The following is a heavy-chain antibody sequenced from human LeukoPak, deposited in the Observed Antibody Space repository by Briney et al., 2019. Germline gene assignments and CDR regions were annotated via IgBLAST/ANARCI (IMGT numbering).Heavy chain of an antibody. CDR3: ARAAAAGTVDY. J-gene: IGHJ4*02. V-gene: IGHV3-7*01. CDR2: VNQDGSEQ. Sequence: PGGSLRPSCVVSGFTSSSYWISWVRQAPGKGLEWVANVNQDGSEQYYVDSVKGRFIISKDNAKNSLYLQMNSLRVEDTAVYYCARAAAAGTVDYWGQGTLVIVSS. CDR1: GFTSSSYW. D-gene: IGHD6-13*01.